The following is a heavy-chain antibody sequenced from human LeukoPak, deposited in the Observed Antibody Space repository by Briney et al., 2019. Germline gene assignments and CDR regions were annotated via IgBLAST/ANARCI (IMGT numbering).Heavy chain of an antibody. CDR2: IYSGGST. J-gene: IGHJ3*02. D-gene: IGHD3-10*01. Sequence: GGSLRLSCAASGFTVSSNYMSWVRQAPGKGLEWVSVIYSGGSTYYADSVKGRFTISRDNSKNTLYLQMNSLRAKDTAVYYCARFITMVRGVIRFDAFDIWGQGTMVTVSS. CDR3: ARFITMVRGVIRFDAFDI. CDR1: GFTVSSNY. V-gene: IGHV3-66*01.